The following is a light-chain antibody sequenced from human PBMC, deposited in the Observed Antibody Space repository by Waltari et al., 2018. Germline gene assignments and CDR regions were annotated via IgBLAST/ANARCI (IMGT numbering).Light chain of an antibody. J-gene: IGKJ1*01. CDR1: QSVSRA. CDR2: AAS. CDR3: QHYVRLPVT. Sequence: EIVLTQSPGTLSLFPGERATLSCRASQSVSRALAWYQQKPGQAPRLLIYAASSRATGIPDRFSGSGSGTDFSLTISRLEPEDFAVYYCQHYVRLPVTFGQGTKVEIK. V-gene: IGKV3-20*01.